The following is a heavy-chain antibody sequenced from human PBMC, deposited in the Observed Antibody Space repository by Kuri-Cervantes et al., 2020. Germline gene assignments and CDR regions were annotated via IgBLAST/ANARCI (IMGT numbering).Heavy chain of an antibody. CDR1: GFTFSSYG. D-gene: IGHD1-26*01. CDR3: AKDRCGWELLLIDNY. V-gene: IGHV3-30*18. J-gene: IGHJ4*02. Sequence: GESLKISCAASGFTFSSYGMHWVRQAPGKGLEWVAVISYDGSNKYYADSVKGRFTISRDNSKKTLYLQMNSLRAEDTAVYYCAKDRCGWELLLIDNYWGQGTLVTVSS. CDR2: ISYDGSNK.